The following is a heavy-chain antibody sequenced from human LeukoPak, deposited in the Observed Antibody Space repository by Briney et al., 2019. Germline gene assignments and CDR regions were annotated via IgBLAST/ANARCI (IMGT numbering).Heavy chain of an antibody. CDR1: GFTFDDYA. CDR3: AKGRDKYQLLSKNWFDP. J-gene: IGHJ5*02. V-gene: IGHV3-9*01. Sequence: GRSLRLSCAASGFTFDDYAMHWVRRAPGKGLEWVSGISWNSGSIGYADSVKGRFTITRDNDKNSMYLQMHSLRAEDTALYYCAKGRDKYQLLSKNWFDPWGQGTLVTVSS. CDR2: ISWNSGSI. D-gene: IGHD2-2*01.